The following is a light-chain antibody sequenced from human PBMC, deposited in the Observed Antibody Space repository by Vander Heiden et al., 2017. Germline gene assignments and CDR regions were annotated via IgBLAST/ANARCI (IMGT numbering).Light chain of an antibody. CDR3: QQYNTYSYT. J-gene: IGKJ2*01. Sequence: DIQMTSPPSILSASVGDRVTITCRASHGISGLLAWYQNKPGKAPKLLIYGVSSLQSGVPSRFSGSGSGTEFTLTITSLQPDDFATYYCQQYNTYSYTFGQGTKLEIK. V-gene: IGKV1-5*01. CDR1: HGISGL. CDR2: GVS.